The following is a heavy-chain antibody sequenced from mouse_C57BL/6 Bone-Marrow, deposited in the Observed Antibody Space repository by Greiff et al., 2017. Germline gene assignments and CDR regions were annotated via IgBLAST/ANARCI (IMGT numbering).Heavy chain of an antibody. J-gene: IGHJ1*03. D-gene: IGHD1-1*01. CDR2: IYPRDGST. CDR1: GYTFTSYD. CDR3: ARDDGSSYWYFDV. Sequence: QVQLQQPGAELVKPGASVKLSCKASGYTFTSYDINWVKQRPGQGLEWIGWIYPRDGSTKYNEKFKGKATLTVDTSSSTAYMELHSLTSEDSAVYYCARDDGSSYWYFDVWGTGTTVTVSS. V-gene: IGHV1-85*01.